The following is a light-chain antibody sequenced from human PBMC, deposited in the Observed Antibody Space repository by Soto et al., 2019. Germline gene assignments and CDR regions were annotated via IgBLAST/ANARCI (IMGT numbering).Light chain of an antibody. CDR1: QGVTTN. CDR2: DVS. J-gene: IGKJ5*01. CDR3: QQYNNWPFS. Sequence: EILMTQSPATLSVSPGERVTLSCRAGQGVTTNFAWYQQKSGQSPRLLIYDVSSRATGVPSRFSGTGSETDFTLTISGLQAEDSAIYFCQQYNNWPFSFCQGKRLEIK. V-gene: IGKV3-15*01.